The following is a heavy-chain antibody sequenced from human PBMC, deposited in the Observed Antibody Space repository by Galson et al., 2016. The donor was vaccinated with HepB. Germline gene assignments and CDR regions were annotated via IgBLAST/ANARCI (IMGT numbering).Heavy chain of an antibody. J-gene: IGHJ6*03. V-gene: IGHV1-46*01. D-gene: IGHD1-1*01. Sequence: SVKVSCKASGYTFTTYYMHWVRQAPGQGLEWMGLTNPSGASTNYAQKFQGRVTMTRDTSTSTVYMELGSLRSEDTAVYYCARGKKVFHYYMDVWGKGTTVTVSS. CDR1: GYTFTTYY. CDR3: ARGKKVFHYYMDV. CDR2: TNPSGAST.